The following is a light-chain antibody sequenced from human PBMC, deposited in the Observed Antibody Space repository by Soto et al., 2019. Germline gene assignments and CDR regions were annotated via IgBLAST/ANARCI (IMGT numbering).Light chain of an antibody. CDR3: SSYTSSSTLEGV. V-gene: IGLV2-14*01. CDR1: SSDVGGYNY. CDR2: EVS. Sequence: QSALTQPASVSRSPGQSITISCTGTSSDVGGYNYVSWYQQHPGKAPKLMIYEVSNRPSGVSNRFSGSKSGNTASLTISGLQAEDEADYYCSSYTSSSTLEGVFGGGTKVTVL. J-gene: IGLJ2*01.